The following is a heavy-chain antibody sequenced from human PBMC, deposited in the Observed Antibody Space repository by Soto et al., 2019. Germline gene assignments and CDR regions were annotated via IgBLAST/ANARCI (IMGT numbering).Heavy chain of an antibody. CDR3: ARGLRQVGATHFDY. CDR2: INHSGST. J-gene: IGHJ4*02. D-gene: IGHD1-26*01. V-gene: IGHV4-34*01. Sequence: AESLSLTCAVYGGSFSGYYWSWIRQPPGKGLEWIGEINHSGSTNYNPSLKSRVTISVDTSKNQFSLKLSSVTAADTAVYYCARGLRQVGATHFDYWGQGTLVTVSS. CDR1: GGSFSGYY.